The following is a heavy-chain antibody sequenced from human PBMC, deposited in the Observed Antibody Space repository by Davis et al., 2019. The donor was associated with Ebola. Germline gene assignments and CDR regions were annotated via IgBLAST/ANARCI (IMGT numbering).Heavy chain of an antibody. CDR3: AGDPSGGSGWSMGYYGMDV. V-gene: IGHV3-53*01. CDR2: MYAVGNT. Sequence: GESLKISCAASGFSVSAYYMTWARQAPRKGPEWVSLMYAVGNTSFADSVKGRFTISRDNSKNTIYLQMNSLRAEDTAVYYCAGDPSGGSGWSMGYYGMDVWGKGTTVTVSS. D-gene: IGHD6-19*01. CDR1: GFSVSAYY. J-gene: IGHJ6*04.